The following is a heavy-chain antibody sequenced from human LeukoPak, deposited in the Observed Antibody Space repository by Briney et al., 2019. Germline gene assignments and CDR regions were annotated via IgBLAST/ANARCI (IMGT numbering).Heavy chain of an antibody. CDR3: VRGPYGASISKWFDP. J-gene: IGHJ5*02. V-gene: IGHV4-59*01. CDR1: RGSISGYS. D-gene: IGHD4/OR15-4a*01. CDR2: IYYSGDT. Sequence: SETLSLTCTVSRGSISGYSWSWIRQSPGGGLEWIGYIYYSGDTAYDPSLRSRVTMSVDTSKNQFSLQLRSMTTADTAVYYCVRGPYGASISKWFDPWGQGTQVIVSP.